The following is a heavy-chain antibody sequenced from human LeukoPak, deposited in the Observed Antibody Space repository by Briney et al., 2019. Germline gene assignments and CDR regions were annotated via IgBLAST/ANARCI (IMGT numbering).Heavy chain of an antibody. CDR1: GFTFCDYA. CDR2: IRSKAYGGTT. CDR3: TSTIEEYYYDSSGYYSYGDY. V-gene: IGHV3-49*03. Sequence: GGSLTLSCAASGFTFCDYAMSWFRQAPGKGLEWVGFIRSKAYGGTTEYAASVKGRFTISRDDSKSIAYLQMNSLKTEDTAVYYCTSTIEEYYYDSSGYYSYGDYWGQGTLVTVSS. D-gene: IGHD3-22*01. J-gene: IGHJ4*02.